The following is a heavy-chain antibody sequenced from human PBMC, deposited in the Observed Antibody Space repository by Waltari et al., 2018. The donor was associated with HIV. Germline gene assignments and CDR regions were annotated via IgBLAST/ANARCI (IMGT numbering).Heavy chain of an antibody. CDR2: ITPIFKTT. V-gene: IGHV1-69*01. CDR1: GDTFRTYT. J-gene: IGHJ4*02. D-gene: IGHD4-17*01. CDR3: ARNGDYAPAY. Sequence: QVQLVQSGAEVKKPGSSVKVSCRASGDTFRTYTISWVRQAPGQGLGWRGGITPIFKTTKYAQKFQGRVTLTADESTRTTYMELTSLRSDDTAMYYCARNGDYAPAYWGQGTLVTVSS.